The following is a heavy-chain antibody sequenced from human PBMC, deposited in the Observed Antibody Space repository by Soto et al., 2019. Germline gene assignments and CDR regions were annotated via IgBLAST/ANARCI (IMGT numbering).Heavy chain of an antibody. CDR3: ARTPTRSDFRVVLHFFDL. Sequence: SQTLPLTCFVSGGSLSDAGPDWRWIRQSPGKGLECMAYISDTGKTLSDTSLRRRLTVSIDASKNQFSLKLASVTAADTAIYYCARTPTRSDFRVVLHFFDLWGQGTQVTVSS. V-gene: IGHV4-30-4*01. J-gene: IGHJ4*02. D-gene: IGHD3-3*02. CDR2: ISDTGKT. CDR1: GGSLSDAGPD.